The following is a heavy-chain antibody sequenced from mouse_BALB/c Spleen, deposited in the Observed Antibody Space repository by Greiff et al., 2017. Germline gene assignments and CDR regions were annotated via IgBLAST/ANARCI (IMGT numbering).Heavy chain of an antibody. D-gene: IGHD2-2*01. CDR2: ISSGGSYT. CDR1: GFTFSSYT. J-gene: IGHJ4*01. CDR3: TREGDGYDGGAMDY. Sequence: EVKLEESGGGLVKPGGSLKLSCAASGFTFSSYTMSWVRQTPEKRLEWVATISSGGSYTYYPDSVKGRFTISRDNAKNTLYLQMSSLKSEDTAMYYCTREGDGYDGGAMDYWGQGTSVTVSS. V-gene: IGHV5-6-4*01.